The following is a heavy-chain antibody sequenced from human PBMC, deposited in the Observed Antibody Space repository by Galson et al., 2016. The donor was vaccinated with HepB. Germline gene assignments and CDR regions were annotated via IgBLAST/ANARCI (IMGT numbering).Heavy chain of an antibody. Sequence: SLRLSCAASGVTFSTHAMTWVRQAPGKGLEWVSAVTGSGGSTYYAGSVKGRFTISRDNTRNTLYLQMNGLRAEDTAVYYCAKFSTSSGWFDPWGQGTLVTVSS. V-gene: IGHV3-23*01. CDR2: VTGSGGST. CDR1: GVTFSTHA. J-gene: IGHJ5*02. CDR3: AKFSTSSGWFDP. D-gene: IGHD6-6*01.